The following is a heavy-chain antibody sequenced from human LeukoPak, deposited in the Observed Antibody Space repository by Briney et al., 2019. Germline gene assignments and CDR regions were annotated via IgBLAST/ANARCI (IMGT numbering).Heavy chain of an antibody. J-gene: IGHJ5*02. CDR3: ARNYDILTGYFGDP. D-gene: IGHD3-9*01. CDR2: IYTSGST. V-gene: IGHV4-61*02. CDR1: GGSISSGNYY. Sequence: SETLSLTCTVSGGSISSGNYYWSWIRQPAGKGLEWIGRIYTSGSTNYNPSLKSRVTISVDTSKNQFSLKLSSVTAADTAVYYCARNYDILTGYFGDPWGQGTLVTVSS.